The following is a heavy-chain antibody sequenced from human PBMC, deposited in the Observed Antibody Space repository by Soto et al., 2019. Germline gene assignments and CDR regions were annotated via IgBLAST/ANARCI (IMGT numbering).Heavy chain of an antibody. V-gene: IGHV4-59*11. CDR2: IYYNGNT. CDR1: GGSISNHY. CDR3: ARSNWYSEY. Sequence: QVQLQESGPGLVKPSETLFLTCTVSGGSISNHYWSWIRQPPGKGLEWIGYIYYNGNTNYNPSLKSRVTMSVDTSKNQFSLKLSSVTAADTAVYYCARSNWYSEYWGQGTLVTVSS. J-gene: IGHJ4*02. D-gene: IGHD7-27*01.